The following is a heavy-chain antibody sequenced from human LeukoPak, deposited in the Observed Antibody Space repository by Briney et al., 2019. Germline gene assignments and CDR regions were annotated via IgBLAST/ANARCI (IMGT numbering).Heavy chain of an antibody. V-gene: IGHV1-69*04. CDR2: IIPILGIA. D-gene: IGHD6-13*01. CDR3: ARDRVSGSSWLDY. J-gene: IGHJ4*02. CDR1: GGTFSSYA. Sequence: GASVKVSCKASGGTFSSYAISWVRQAPGQGLEWMGRIIPILGIANYTQKFQGRVTITADKSTSTAYMELSSLRSEDTAVYYCARDRVSGSSWLDYWGQGTLVTVSS.